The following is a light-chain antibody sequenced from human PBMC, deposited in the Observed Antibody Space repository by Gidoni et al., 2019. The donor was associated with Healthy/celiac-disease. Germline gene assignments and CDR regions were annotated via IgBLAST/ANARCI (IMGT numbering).Light chain of an antibody. V-gene: IGLV2-8*01. CDR3: SSYAGSNNLV. J-gene: IGLJ2*01. CDR1: SSDGGGYDY. Sequence: QSALTQPPSASGSPGQSVTISCTGTSSDGGGYDYVSWYQQHPGNAPKLMIYEVSKRPSGVPDRFSGSKSGNTASLTVSGLQAEDEADYYCSSYAGSNNLVFGGGTKLTVL. CDR2: EVS.